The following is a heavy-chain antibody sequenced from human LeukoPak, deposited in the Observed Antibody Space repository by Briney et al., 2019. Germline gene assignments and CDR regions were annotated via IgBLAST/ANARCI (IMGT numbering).Heavy chain of an antibody. CDR1: GFTFSSYA. CDR3: AMGGTPNYYYYYYMDV. V-gene: IGHV3-30*01. J-gene: IGHJ6*03. D-gene: IGHD3-16*01. Sequence: PGRSLRLSCAASGFTFSSYAMHWVRQAPGKGLEWLAVISYDGSKKYYADSVKGRFIISRDKSNNTLYLQMNSLRTEDTAVYYCAMGGTPNYYYYYYMDVWGKGTTVTVSS. CDR2: ISYDGSKK.